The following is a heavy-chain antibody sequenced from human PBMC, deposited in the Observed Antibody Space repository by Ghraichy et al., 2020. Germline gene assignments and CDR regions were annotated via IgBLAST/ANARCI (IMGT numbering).Heavy chain of an antibody. J-gene: IGHJ6*03. CDR1: GFTFSNYA. D-gene: IGHD3-3*01. V-gene: IGHV3-23*01. CDR3: VNFGDYYYYMDV. CDR2: ISASGGGT. Sequence: GSLRLSCAASGFTFSNYAMSWVRQAPGKGLEWVSTISASGGGTYYADSVKGRFTISRDNSKNTLYLQMSSLRAEDTAVYYCVNFGDYYYYMDVWGKGTTVTVSS.